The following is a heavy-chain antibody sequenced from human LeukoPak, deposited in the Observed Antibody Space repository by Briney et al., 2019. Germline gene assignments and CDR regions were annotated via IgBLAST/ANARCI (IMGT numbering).Heavy chain of an antibody. Sequence: SETLFLTCTVSGGSISRYYWSWIRQPPGKGPEWIGNIYYSGDTDYNPSLQNRLTISVDTSKNQFSLKLKSVTAADTAVYYCARVVSLGLQTAITFHWFDPWGRGILVTVSS. CDR3: ARVVSLGLQTAITFHWFDP. CDR1: GGSISRYY. D-gene: IGHD2-21*02. CDR2: IYYSGDT. V-gene: IGHV4-59*01. J-gene: IGHJ5*02.